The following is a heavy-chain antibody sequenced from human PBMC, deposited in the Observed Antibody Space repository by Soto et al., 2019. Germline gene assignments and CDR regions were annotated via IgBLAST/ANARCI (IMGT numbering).Heavy chain of an antibody. V-gene: IGHV4-4*02. CDR2: IYHSGST. Sequence: QVQLQESGPGLVKPSGTLSLTCAVSGGSISSSNWWSWVRQPPGKGLEWIVEIYHSGSTNYNPSPXIXVXXSLDKSKSHFSLKLSSVTAADPAVYYCASSGWFDPWGEGTLVTVSS. J-gene: IGHJ5*02. CDR1: GGSISSSNW. CDR3: ASSGWFDP.